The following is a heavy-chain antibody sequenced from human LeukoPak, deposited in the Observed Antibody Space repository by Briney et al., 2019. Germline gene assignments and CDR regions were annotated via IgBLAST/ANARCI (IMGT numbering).Heavy chain of an antibody. V-gene: IGHV4-30-4*01. Sequence: SETLSLTCTVSGGSIISNDYYWSWIRQSPGKGLEWIGYIYNSGSTYYNPSLRSRFTISLDTSKSQFSLKVNSVTAADTAVYYCGRGSGRGSVDYWGQGTLVTVSS. CDR3: GRGSGRGSVDY. J-gene: IGHJ4*02. CDR1: GGSIISNDYY. D-gene: IGHD3-10*01. CDR2: IYNSGST.